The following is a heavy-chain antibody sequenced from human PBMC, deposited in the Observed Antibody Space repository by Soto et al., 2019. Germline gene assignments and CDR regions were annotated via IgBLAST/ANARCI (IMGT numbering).Heavy chain of an antibody. CDR3: VRGGGGGLFEH. D-gene: IGHD2-21*01. J-gene: IGHJ4*02. Sequence: QVHLVESGGGLVKPGGSLRLSCPTSGFPFSDYYMSWIRQAPGKGLEWLSHISPKSTYRNYADSVKGRFIISRDNTKSSLFLQMNSLGVEDTAVYYCVRGGGGGLFEHWGQGVLVTVSS. CDR2: ISPKSTYR. V-gene: IGHV3-11*06. CDR1: GFPFSDYY.